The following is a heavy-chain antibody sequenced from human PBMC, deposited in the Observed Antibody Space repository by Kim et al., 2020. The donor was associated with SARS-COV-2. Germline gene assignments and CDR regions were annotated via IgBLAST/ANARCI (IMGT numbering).Heavy chain of an antibody. Sequence: GGSLRLSCAASGFTFSSYSMNWVRQAPGKGLEWVSSISSSSSYIYYADSVKGRFTISRDNAKNSLYLQMNSLRAEDTAVYYCAREITATGYGMDVWGQGTTVTVSS. J-gene: IGHJ6*02. V-gene: IGHV3-21*01. CDR3: AREITATGYGMDV. CDR1: GFTFSSYS. D-gene: IGHD5-18*01. CDR2: ISSSSSYI.